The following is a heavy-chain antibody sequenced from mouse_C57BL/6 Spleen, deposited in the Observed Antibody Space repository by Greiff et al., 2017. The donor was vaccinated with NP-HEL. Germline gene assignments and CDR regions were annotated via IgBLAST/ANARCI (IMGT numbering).Heavy chain of an antibody. CDR1: GFTFSSYG. D-gene: IGHD2-3*01. Sequence: EVQRVESGGDLVKPGGSLKLSCAASGFTFSSYGMSWVRQTPDKRLEWVATISSGGSYTYYPDSVKGRVTISRDNAKNTLYLQMSSLKSEDTAMYYCAREDDGYFLLFDVWGTGTTVTVSS. CDR2: ISSGGSYT. J-gene: IGHJ1*03. CDR3: AREDDGYFLLFDV. V-gene: IGHV5-6*01.